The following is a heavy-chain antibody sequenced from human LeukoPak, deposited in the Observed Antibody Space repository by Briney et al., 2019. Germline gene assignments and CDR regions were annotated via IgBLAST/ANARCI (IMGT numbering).Heavy chain of an antibody. CDR2: ISYEGRNK. J-gene: IGHJ4*02. CDR3: AKEFRHKFEY. Sequence: GRSLRLSCAAAGFTFSSYGMHWVRQAPGKGLEWVAIISYEGRNKYYADSVEGRFTIYRDNPKNTLYLRMNSPRPEDTAVYYCAKEFRHKFEYWGQGTLVTVSS. V-gene: IGHV3-30*18. CDR1: GFTFSSYG.